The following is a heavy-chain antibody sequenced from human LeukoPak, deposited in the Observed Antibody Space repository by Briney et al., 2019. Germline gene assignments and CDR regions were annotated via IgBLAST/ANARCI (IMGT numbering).Heavy chain of an antibody. CDR2: INHSGST. V-gene: IGHV4-34*01. CDR3: ARGYAGYGSGTHTRRYFDY. D-gene: IGHD3-10*01. Sequence: SETLSLTCAVYGGSFSGYYWSWIRQPPGKGLEWIGEINHSGSTNYNPSLKSRVTISVDTSKNQFSLKLSSVTAADTAVYYCARGYAGYGSGTHTRRYFDYWGQGTLVTVSS. J-gene: IGHJ4*02. CDR1: GGSFSGYY.